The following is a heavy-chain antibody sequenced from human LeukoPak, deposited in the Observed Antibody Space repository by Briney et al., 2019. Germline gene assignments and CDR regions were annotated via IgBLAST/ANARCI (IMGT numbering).Heavy chain of an antibody. CDR3: ARTYSSGQGAYY. D-gene: IGHD6-19*01. J-gene: IGHJ4*02. Sequence: SETLSLTCTVSGDSISSSGCYWAWIRQAPGKGLEWIGSINYSGNTYYNPSLKSRVTVSVDTSKNQFSLKLSSMTAADAAMYYCARTYSSGQGAYYWGQGTLVTVSS. CDR1: GDSISSSGCY. V-gene: IGHV4-39*07. CDR2: INYSGNT.